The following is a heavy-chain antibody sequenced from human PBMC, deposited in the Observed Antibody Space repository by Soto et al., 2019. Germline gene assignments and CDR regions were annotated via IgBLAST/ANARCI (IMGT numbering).Heavy chain of an antibody. D-gene: IGHD5-12*01. Sequence: GGSLRLSCAASGFTFSSYAMTWVRQAPGRGLEWVSSISGSGDTTYYADSVEGRFTVSRDNSKDTLYLQMNSLTTDDAALYFCAKVKTWTYLDYWGQGTLVTVSS. CDR2: ISGSGDTT. J-gene: IGHJ4*02. V-gene: IGHV3-23*01. CDR1: GFTFSSYA. CDR3: AKVKTWTYLDY.